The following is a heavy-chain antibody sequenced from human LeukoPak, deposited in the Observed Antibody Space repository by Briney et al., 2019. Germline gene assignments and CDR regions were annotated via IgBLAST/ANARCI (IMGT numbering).Heavy chain of an antibody. CDR1: GFTFSTYR. CDR3: ARASGWYERGPDYYYYMDV. V-gene: IGHV3-21*06. Sequence: KPGGSLRLSCAASGFTFSTYRMNWVRQAPGKGLEWVSSMSSRSSSYMYYADSVKGRFTISRDNAKNSLFLQMNSLRAEDTAVYYCARASGWYERGPDYYYYMDVWGKGTTVTVSS. D-gene: IGHD6-19*01. CDR2: MSSRSSSYM. J-gene: IGHJ6*03.